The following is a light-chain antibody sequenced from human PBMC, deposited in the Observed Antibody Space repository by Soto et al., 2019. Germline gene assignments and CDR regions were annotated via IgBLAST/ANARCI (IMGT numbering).Light chain of an antibody. CDR1: QDISNY. J-gene: IGKJ3*01. Sequence: DIQMTQSPSSLSASVGDRVTITCQASQDISNYLNWYQQKPGKAPKLLIYDASNLETGVPSRFSGTGSGPYFTFTISSLQPEDIPTYYCQQYYNLPHSFGPGTKVDIK. CDR3: QQYYNLPHS. CDR2: DAS. V-gene: IGKV1-33*01.